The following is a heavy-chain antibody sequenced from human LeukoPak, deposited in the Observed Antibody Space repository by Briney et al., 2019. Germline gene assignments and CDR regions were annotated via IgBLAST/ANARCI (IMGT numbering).Heavy chain of an antibody. D-gene: IGHD5-12*01. CDR1: GFTFSSYS. J-gene: IGHJ3*02. CDR3: ATQVDSTLTRSDI. Sequence: PGGSLRLSCAASGFTFSSYSMNWVRQAPGKGLEWASSISSSSSYIYYADSVKGRFTISRDNAKNSLYLQMNSLRAEDTAVYYCATQVDSTLTRSDIWGQGTMVTVSS. V-gene: IGHV3-21*01. CDR2: ISSSSSYI.